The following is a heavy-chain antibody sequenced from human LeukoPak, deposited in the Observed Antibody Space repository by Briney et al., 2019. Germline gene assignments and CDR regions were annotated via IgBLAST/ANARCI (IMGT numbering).Heavy chain of an antibody. Sequence: KLGESLKISCKGSGYSFTNYWIGWVRQMPGKGLEWMGIIYPGDSDTRYSPSFQGQVTISADKSISTAYLQWSSLKASDIAMYYCARHESSSWPNYYYYYMDVWGKGTTVTVSS. D-gene: IGHD6-13*01. J-gene: IGHJ6*03. CDR2: IYPGDSDT. CDR1: GYSFTNYW. CDR3: ARHESSSWPNYYYYYMDV. V-gene: IGHV5-51*01.